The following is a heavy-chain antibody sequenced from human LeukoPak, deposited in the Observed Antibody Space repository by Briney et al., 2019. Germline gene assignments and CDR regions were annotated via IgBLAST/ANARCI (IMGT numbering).Heavy chain of an antibody. CDR1: GFTFSSYA. V-gene: IGHV3-30-3*01. CDR2: ISYDGTNK. D-gene: IGHD1-26*01. CDR3: ARAPFYSGLDF. Sequence: GGSLRLSCAASGFTFSSYAMHWVRQAPGKGLEWVAMISYDGTNKYYADSVKGRFTISRDNSQNTLYLQMNSLRAEDTAVYYCARAPFYSGLDFWDQGTLVTVSS. J-gene: IGHJ4*02.